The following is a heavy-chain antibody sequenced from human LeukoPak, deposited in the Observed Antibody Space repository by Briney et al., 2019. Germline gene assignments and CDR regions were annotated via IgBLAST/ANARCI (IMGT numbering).Heavy chain of an antibody. CDR3: AREVVGFGELAYFDY. J-gene: IGHJ4*02. CDR1: GFTLSSYE. CDR2: ISSSGSTI. V-gene: IGHV3-48*03. D-gene: IGHD3-10*01. Sequence: QPGGSLRLSCAASGFTLSSYEMNSVRQARGKGLEWVSYISSSGSTINYADSVEGRFTISRDNAKNSLYLQMNSLRAEDTAVYYCAREVVGFGELAYFDYWGQGTLVTVSS.